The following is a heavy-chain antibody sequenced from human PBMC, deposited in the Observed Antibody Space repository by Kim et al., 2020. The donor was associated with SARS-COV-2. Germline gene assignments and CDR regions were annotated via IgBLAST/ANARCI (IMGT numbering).Heavy chain of an antibody. Sequence: SETLSLTCTVSGVSISGYYWTWIRQPPGKGLEWIGYIYSSGSINYNPSLKSRVTMAVETSKNQFSLKLGSVTAADTAVYYCARGEVGTTLSFDIWGQGTMVSVSS. J-gene: IGHJ3*02. CDR1: GVSISGYY. D-gene: IGHD1-26*01. V-gene: IGHV4-59*01. CDR2: IYSSGSI. CDR3: ARGEVGTTLSFDI.